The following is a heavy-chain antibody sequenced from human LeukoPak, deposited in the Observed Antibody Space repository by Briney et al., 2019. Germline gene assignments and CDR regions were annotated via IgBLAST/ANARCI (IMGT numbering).Heavy chain of an antibody. D-gene: IGHD3-10*01. CDR1: GGSFSGYY. V-gene: IGHV4-34*01. CDR2: IYHSGST. J-gene: IGHJ6*03. CDR3: ARHRYYYRSGSYYGAPYYMDV. Sequence: SETLSLTCAVYGGSFSGYYWSWIRQPPGKGLEWIGSIYHSGSTYYNPSLKSRVTISVDTSKNHFSLKPSSVTAADTAVYYCARHRYYYRSGSYYGAPYYMDVWGKGTTVTISS.